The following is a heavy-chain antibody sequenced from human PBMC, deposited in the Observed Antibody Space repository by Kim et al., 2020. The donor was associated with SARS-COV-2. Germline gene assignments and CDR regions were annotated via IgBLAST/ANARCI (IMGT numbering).Heavy chain of an antibody. CDR3: AGPITGTNYYYYGMDV. J-gene: IGHJ6*02. V-gene: IGHV4-34*13. Sequence: SLKSRVTISVDTSKNQFSLKLSSVTAADTAVYYCAGPITGTNYYYYGMDVWGQGTTVTVS. D-gene: IGHD1-7*01.